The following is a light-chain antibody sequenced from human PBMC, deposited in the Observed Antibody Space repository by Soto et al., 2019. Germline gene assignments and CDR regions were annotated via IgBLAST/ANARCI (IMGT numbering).Light chain of an antibody. CDR2: GGF. Sequence: IVLTQSPGTLSVSPGERVILSCRASQTLRNKLAWYQQKPGQAPRLLIYGGFTRATGIPARFSGSGSGTELTLTINSLQSEDFALYYCQQHNAWRLTFGPGTKLDLK. CDR1: QTLRNK. J-gene: IGKJ3*01. CDR3: QQHNAWRLT. V-gene: IGKV3-15*01.